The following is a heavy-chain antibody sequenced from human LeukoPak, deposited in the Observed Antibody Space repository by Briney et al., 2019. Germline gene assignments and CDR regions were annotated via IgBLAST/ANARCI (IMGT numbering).Heavy chain of an antibody. CDR1: GFTFSSYS. J-gene: IGHJ5*02. Sequence: GGSLRLSCAASGFTFSSYSMNWVRQAPGKGLEWVSFISSSSSDIYYADSVKGRLTISRDNAKNSLYLQMNSLRAEDTAVYYCARGAPSTYTTAWFDPWGQGTLVTVSS. CDR3: ARGAPSTYTTAWFDP. CDR2: ISSSSSDI. D-gene: IGHD2-2*02. V-gene: IGHV3-21*01.